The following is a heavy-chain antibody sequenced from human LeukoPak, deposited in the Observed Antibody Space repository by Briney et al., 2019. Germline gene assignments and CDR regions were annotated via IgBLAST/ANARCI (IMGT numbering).Heavy chain of an antibody. CDR1: GFTFSSYS. J-gene: IGHJ6*03. Sequence: GGSLRLSCAASGFTFSSYSMNWVRQAPGKGLEWVSYISSGSSTIYYADSVKGRFTISRDNAKNSLYLQMNSLRAEETAVYYCARDPSIFGVVTYYYYMDVWGKGTTVTVSS. CDR2: ISSGSSTI. CDR3: ARDPSIFGVVTYYYYMDV. V-gene: IGHV3-48*01. D-gene: IGHD3-3*01.